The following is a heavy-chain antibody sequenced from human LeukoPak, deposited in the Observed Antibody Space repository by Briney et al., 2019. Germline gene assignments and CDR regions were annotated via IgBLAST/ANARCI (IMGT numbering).Heavy chain of an antibody. CDR2: IYYSGST. J-gene: IGHJ4*02. D-gene: IGHD3-22*01. Sequence: SETLSLTCTVSGGSISSYYWSWIRQPPGKGLEWIGYIYYSGSTNYNPSLKSRVTISVDTSKNQFSLKLSSVTAADMAVYYCASYYYDSSGYYLDYWGQGTLVTVSS. CDR1: GGSISSYY. CDR3: ASYYYDSSGYYLDY. V-gene: IGHV4-59*01.